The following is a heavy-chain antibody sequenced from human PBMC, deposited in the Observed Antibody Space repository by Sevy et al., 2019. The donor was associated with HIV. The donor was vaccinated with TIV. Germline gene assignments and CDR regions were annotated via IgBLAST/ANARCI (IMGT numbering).Heavy chain of an antibody. D-gene: IGHD1-26*01. V-gene: IGHV3-7*01. CDR3: VRALLKADSL. Sequence: GGSLRLSCAASGFNIRAHWMLWVRQAPGKGLEWVANINEDGSTKYYLDSVKGRFTISRDNAENSAFLQMNSLRVEDTAVYYCVRALLKADSLWGQGTLVIVS. CDR2: INEDGSTK. J-gene: IGHJ4*02. CDR1: GFNIRAHW.